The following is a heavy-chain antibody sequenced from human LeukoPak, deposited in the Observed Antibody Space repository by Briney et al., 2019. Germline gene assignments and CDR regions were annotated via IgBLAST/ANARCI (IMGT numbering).Heavy chain of an antibody. D-gene: IGHD3-22*01. CDR1: GFTFSGSA. CDR3: TSSGYYHYYYYMDV. J-gene: IGHJ6*03. V-gene: IGHV3-73*01. Sequence: GGSLRLSCAASGFTFSGSAMHWVRQASGKGLEWVGRIRSIANSYATAYAASVKGRFTISRDESKNTAYLQMNSLKTEDTAVYYCTSSGYYHYYYYMDVWGKGTTVTVSS. CDR2: IRSIANSYAT.